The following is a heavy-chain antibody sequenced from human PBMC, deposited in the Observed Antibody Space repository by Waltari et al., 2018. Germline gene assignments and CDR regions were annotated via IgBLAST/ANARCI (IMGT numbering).Heavy chain of an antibody. CDR3: ARAVSHSNPT. CDR1: GGTFGSYA. J-gene: IGHJ5*02. Sequence: QVQLVQAGAEVKKPGSSVKVSCQASGGTFGSYAISWVGQAPGKWLEWMGGIIPIFGTANYAQKFQGRVTITADKSTSTAYMELSSLSSEDTAVYYCARAVSHSNPTWGQGTLVTVSS. CDR2: IIPIFGTA. V-gene: IGHV1-69*14.